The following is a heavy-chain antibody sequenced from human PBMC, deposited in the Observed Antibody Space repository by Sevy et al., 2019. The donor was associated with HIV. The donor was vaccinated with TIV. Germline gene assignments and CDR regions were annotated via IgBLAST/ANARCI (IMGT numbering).Heavy chain of an antibody. J-gene: IGHJ4*02. Sequence: GGSLRLSCAASGFTFSNAWMSWVRQAPGKGLEWVGRIKSKTDGGTTDYAAPVKSRFTISRDDSKNTLYLQMNSLKTEDTAVYYCTTEPAIVVVVAATNPFDYWGQGTLVTVSS. V-gene: IGHV3-15*01. CDR3: TTEPAIVVVVAATNPFDY. D-gene: IGHD2-15*01. CDR2: IKSKTDGGTT. CDR1: GFTFSNAW.